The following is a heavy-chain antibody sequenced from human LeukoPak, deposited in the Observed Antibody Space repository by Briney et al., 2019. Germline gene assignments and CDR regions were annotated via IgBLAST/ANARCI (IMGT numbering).Heavy chain of an antibody. Sequence: SETLSLTCTVSGGSISSGGYYWSWIRQHPGKGLEWIGYIYYSGSTYYNPSLKSRVTISVDTSKNQFSLKLSSVTAADTAVYYCARGTDCGGDCYSGWFDPWGQGTLVIVSS. CDR1: GGSISSGGYY. CDR2: IYYSGST. CDR3: ARGTDCGGDCYSGWFDP. V-gene: IGHV4-31*03. J-gene: IGHJ5*02. D-gene: IGHD2-21*02.